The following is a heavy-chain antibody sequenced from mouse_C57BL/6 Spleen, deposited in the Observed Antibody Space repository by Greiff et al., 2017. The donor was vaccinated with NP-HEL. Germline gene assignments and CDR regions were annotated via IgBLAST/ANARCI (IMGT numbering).Heavy chain of an antibody. V-gene: IGHV1-82*01. D-gene: IGHD1-1*01. J-gene: IGHJ2*01. CDR2: IYPGDGDT. CDR3: ARCPSSHGDDYFDY. Sequence: QVQLQQSGPELVKPGASVKISCKASGYAFSSSSMDWVKQRPGKGLEWIGGIYPGDGDTNYNLKFKGKATLTADKSSSTAYMQLSSLTSEDSAVYFFARCPSSHGDDYFDYWGQGTTLTVSS. CDR1: GYAFSSSS.